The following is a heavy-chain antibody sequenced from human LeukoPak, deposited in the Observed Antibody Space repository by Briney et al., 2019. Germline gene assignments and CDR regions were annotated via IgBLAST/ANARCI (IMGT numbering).Heavy chain of an antibody. Sequence: PSETLSLTCTVSGGSISSSSYYWGWIRQPPGKGLEWIGSIYYSGSTYYNPSLKSRVTISVDTSKNQFSLKLSSVTAADTAVYYCARHTGTKRLNVLRYFDRYFDYWGQGTLVTVSS. CDR2: IYYSGST. V-gene: IGHV4-39*01. CDR3: ARHTGTKRLNVLRYFDRYFDY. D-gene: IGHD3-9*01. J-gene: IGHJ4*02. CDR1: GGSISSSSYY.